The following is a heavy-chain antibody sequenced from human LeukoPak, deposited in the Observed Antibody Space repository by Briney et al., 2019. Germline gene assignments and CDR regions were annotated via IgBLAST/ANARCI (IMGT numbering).Heavy chain of an antibody. CDR1: GFTFCDYA. V-gene: IGHV3-49*04. J-gene: IGHJ4*02. Sequence: GGSLRLSCTASGFTFCDYAMSWVRQAPGKGLECVGFIRSKTYGGTTEYAASVKGRFTISRDDSKSIAYLQMNSLKAEDTAVYYCTRVGYCSTTSCYWFGYWGQGTLVTVSS. CDR2: IRSKTYGGTT. CDR3: TRVGYCSTTSCYWFGY. D-gene: IGHD2-2*01.